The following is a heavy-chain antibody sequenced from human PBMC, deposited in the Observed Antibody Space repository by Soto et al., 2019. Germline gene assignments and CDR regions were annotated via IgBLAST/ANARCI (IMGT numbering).Heavy chain of an antibody. CDR3: ARDHAGSGWYRFDY. D-gene: IGHD6-19*01. J-gene: IGHJ4*02. Sequence: ASVKVSCKASGYTFNNYSISWVRQAPGQGLEWMGWISAYNGDTNYAQQLQGRVTLTTDTSTSTAYMELRNLRSDDTAMYYCARDHAGSGWYRFDYWGQGTLVT. CDR1: GYTFNNYS. CDR2: ISAYNGDT. V-gene: IGHV1-18*01.